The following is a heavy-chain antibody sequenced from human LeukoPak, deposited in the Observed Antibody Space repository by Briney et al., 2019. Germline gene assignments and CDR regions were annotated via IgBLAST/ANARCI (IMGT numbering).Heavy chain of an antibody. D-gene: IGHD2-2*01. J-gene: IGHJ4*02. CDR1: GYSISSGYY. Sequence: SETLSLTCTVSGYSISSGYYWGWIRQPPGKGLEWIGSIYHSGSTYYNPSLKSRVTISVDTSKNQFSLKLSSVTAADTAVYYCARLVVPAAWLDYWGQGTLVTVSS. CDR2: IYHSGST. CDR3: ARLVVPAAWLDY. V-gene: IGHV4-38-2*02.